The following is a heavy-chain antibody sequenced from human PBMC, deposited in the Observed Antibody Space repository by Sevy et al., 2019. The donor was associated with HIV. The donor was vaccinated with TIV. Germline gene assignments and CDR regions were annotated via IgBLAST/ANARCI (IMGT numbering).Heavy chain of an antibody. Sequence: SETLSLTCTVSGDSISSSNWWTWVRQSPGKGLEWIGEIYHSGSPDYDPSLKSRATISVDKSKNLFSLKLRSVTAADTAVYYCTRLSPRGGGYFDFWGQGILVTVSS. CDR1: GDSISSSNW. D-gene: IGHD3-16*01. J-gene: IGHJ4*02. CDR3: TRLSPRGGGYFDF. CDR2: IYHSGSP. V-gene: IGHV4-4*02.